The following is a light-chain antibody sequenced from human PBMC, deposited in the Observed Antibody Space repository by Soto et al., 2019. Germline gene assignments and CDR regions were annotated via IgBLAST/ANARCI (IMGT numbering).Light chain of an antibody. V-gene: IGKV3-15*01. CDR3: QQYNNWPPLT. J-gene: IGKJ4*01. CDR1: QSVSAN. CDR2: GAS. Sequence: ETVMTQSPATLSVSPGERATLSRRASQSVSANLVWYQQKPGQPPRLLIYGASTRASGTPARFSGSGSGTEFTLTISSLQSEDFAVYYCQQYNNWPPLTFGGGTKVEVK.